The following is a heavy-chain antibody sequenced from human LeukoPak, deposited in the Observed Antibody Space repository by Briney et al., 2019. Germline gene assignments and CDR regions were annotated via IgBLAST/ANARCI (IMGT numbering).Heavy chain of an antibody. D-gene: IGHD4-11*01. CDR3: AKDLGTRVLDAFDI. CDR1: GFTFSSYG. CDR2: ISYDGSNK. V-gene: IGHV3-30*18. J-gene: IGHJ3*02. Sequence: GSLRLSCAASGFTFSSYGMHWVRQAPGKGLEWVAVISYDGSNKYYADSVKGRFTISRDNSKNTLYLQMNSLRAEDTAVYYCAKDLGTRVLDAFDIWGQGTMVTVSS.